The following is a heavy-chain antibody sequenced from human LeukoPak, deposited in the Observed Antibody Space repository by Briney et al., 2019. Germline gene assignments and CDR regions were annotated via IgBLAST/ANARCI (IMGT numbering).Heavy chain of an antibody. CDR1: GGSIGSSSYY. D-gene: IGHD3-22*01. CDR3: ARDRRFNYYDLSPPQH. J-gene: IGHJ1*01. Sequence: SETLSLTCTVSGGSIGSSSYYWGWIRQPPGKGLEWIGSIYYSGSTYYNPSLKSRVTISVDTSKNQFSLKLSSVTAADTAVYYCARDRRFNYYDLSPPQHWGQGTLVTVSS. V-gene: IGHV4-39*07. CDR2: IYYSGST.